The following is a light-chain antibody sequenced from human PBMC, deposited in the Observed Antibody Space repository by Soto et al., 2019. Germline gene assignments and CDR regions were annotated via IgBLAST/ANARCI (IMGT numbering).Light chain of an antibody. CDR3: CSYAGSYVV. J-gene: IGLJ2*01. V-gene: IGLV2-11*01. CDR2: DVS. CDR1: SSDVGGYNY. Sequence: QSALTQPRSVSGSPGQSVTISCTGTSSDVGGYNYVSWYQQHPGKAPKLTIYDVSKRPSGVPDRFSGSKSGNTASLTISGLQAEDEADYYCCSYAGSYVVFGGGTKVTVL.